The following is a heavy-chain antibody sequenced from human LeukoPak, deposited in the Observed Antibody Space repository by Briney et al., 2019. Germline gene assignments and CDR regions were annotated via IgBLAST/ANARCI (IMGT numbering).Heavy chain of an antibody. D-gene: IGHD1-1*01. Sequence: PGRSLRLSCAASGISFSIYTMHWFRQAPGKGLEWVAVISNDGGYIDYVDSVRGRFTISRDNSKNTLYLQMNSLRGEDTAVYSCARERASCYFDYWGQGTLVTVSS. CDR2: ISNDGGYI. CDR3: ARERASCYFDY. J-gene: IGHJ4*02. CDR1: GISFSIYT. V-gene: IGHV3-30*04.